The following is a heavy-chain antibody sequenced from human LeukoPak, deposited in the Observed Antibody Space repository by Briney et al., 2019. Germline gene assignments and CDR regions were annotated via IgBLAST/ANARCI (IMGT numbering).Heavy chain of an antibody. CDR1: GFTFSSYR. Sequence: GESLRLSCAVSGFTFSSYRMNWVRQAPGKGLGWVSYISGSGDSIYYADSVKGRFTMSRDNAKNSLYLQMNSLRAEDTAVYYCARVRDAYNYFHYWGQGTLVTVSS. V-gene: IGHV3-48*01. CDR3: ARVRDAYNYFHY. J-gene: IGHJ4*02. CDR2: ISGSGDSI. D-gene: IGHD2-2*01.